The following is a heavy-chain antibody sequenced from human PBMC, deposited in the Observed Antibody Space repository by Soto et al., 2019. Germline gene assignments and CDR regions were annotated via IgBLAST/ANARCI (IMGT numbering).Heavy chain of an antibody. Sequence: EVQLVEAGGGLVQPGGSLKLSCAASGFTFSDIAMHWVRQASGKGLEWVGRIDRKTYNYATTYGASVKGRFTISRHDSKNTVYLQMNSLKSEDTAMYYCIKYSGRTSNPAALGQGTLVTASS. CDR1: GFTFSDIA. CDR2: IDRKTYNYAT. J-gene: IGHJ5*02. D-gene: IGHD1-26*01. CDR3: IKYSGRTSNPAA. V-gene: IGHV3-73*02.